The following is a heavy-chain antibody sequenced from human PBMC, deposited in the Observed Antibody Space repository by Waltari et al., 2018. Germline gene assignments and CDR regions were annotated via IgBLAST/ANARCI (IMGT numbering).Heavy chain of an antibody. V-gene: IGHV3-21*02. J-gene: IGHJ3*01. CDR3: ARHYGDAFDL. D-gene: IGHD3-16*01. CDR2: ISDGSGYI. Sequence: EAQLVETGGGLVKPGGSLRLSCLSSGFTFSRFVMNWVRQAPGKGPERFASISDGSGYISYGDSVKGRFTISRDNSKNLLYLEMNNLRVEDTATYYCARHYGDAFDLWGQGTRVTVSA. CDR1: GFTFSRFV.